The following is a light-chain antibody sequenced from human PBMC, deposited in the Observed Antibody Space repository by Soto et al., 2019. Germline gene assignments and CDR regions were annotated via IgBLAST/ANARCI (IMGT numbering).Light chain of an antibody. CDR2: DAS. Sequence: DIQMTQSPSTLSASVGDRVTITCRASQSISSWLAWYQQIPGKAPKLLIYDASSLESGVPSRFSGSGSGTEITLTISSLQPDDFATYYCQQYNSYSWTFGQGTKVDIK. J-gene: IGKJ1*01. CDR3: QQYNSYSWT. V-gene: IGKV1-5*01. CDR1: QSISSW.